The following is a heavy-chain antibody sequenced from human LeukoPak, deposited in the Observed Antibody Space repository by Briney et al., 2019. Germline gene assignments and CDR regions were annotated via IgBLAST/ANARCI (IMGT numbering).Heavy chain of an antibody. J-gene: IGHJ2*01. CDR2: IKEDGSDN. Sequence: GGSLRLSCAASGFTFSTYWMGWVRQAPGKGLEWVADIKEDGSDNYSLDSVKGRFTISRDNAKNSLYLQMNSLRAEDTAVYYCARDTYRFFDLWGRGTLVTVSS. V-gene: IGHV3-7*01. CDR1: GFTFSTYW. CDR3: ARDTYRFFDL.